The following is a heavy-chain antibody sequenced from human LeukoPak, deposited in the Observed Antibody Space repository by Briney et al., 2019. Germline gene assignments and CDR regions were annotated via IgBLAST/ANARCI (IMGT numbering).Heavy chain of an antibody. CDR2: IYYSGST. CDR3: ARVLPLSYDSSGHQVDY. D-gene: IGHD3-22*01. V-gene: IGHV4-39*01. CDR1: GGSISSSTYY. J-gene: IGHJ4*02. Sequence: PSETLSLTCAVSGGSISSSTYYWGWFRQPPGKGLEWIGSIYYSGSTYYNPSLKSRVTISVDTSKNQFSLKLSSVTAADTAVYYCARVLPLSYDSSGHQVDYWGQGTLVTVSS.